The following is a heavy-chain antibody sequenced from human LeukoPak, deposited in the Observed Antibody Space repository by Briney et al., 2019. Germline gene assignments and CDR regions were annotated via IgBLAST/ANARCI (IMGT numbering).Heavy chain of an antibody. J-gene: IGHJ4*02. V-gene: IGHV1-18*01. D-gene: IGHD6-13*01. CDR1: GYTFTSYG. Sequence: ASVKVSCKASGYTFTSYGISWVRQAPGQGLEWMGWISAYNGSTNYAQKLQGRVTMTTDTSTSTAYMELRSLRSDDTAVYYCARGTLGSSWYLYYFDYWGQGTLVTVSS. CDR3: ARGTLGSSWYLYYFDY. CDR2: ISAYNGST.